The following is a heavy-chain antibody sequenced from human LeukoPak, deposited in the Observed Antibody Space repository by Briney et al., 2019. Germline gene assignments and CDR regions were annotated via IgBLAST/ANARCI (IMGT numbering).Heavy chain of an antibody. CDR3: ARGGITIFGVVRNWFDP. CDR1: GYSIGSDYY. D-gene: IGHD3-3*01. V-gene: IGHV4-38-2*02. CDR2: INHSGST. Sequence: PSETLSLTCTVSGYSIGSDYYWAWIRQPPGKGLEWIGEINHSGSTNYNPSLKSRVTISVDTSKNQFSLKLSSVTAADTAVYYCARGGITIFGVVRNWFDPWGQGTLVTVSS. J-gene: IGHJ5*02.